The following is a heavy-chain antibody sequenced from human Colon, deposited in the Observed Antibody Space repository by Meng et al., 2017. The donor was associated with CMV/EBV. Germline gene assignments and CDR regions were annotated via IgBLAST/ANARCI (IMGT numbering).Heavy chain of an antibody. CDR1: GFTFGNAW. CDR3: LTEGYCSSTSCPTYYYYGMNV. D-gene: IGHD2-2*01. V-gene: IGHV3-15*01. Sequence: GGSLRLSCAASGFTFGNAWLSWVRQAPGKGREWVGRIKSNTDGGTTDYAAPVKGRFSISRDESENTVYLQMNSLKSEDTAVYYCLTEGYCSSTSCPTYYYYGMNVWGQGTTVTVSS. CDR2: IKSNTDGGTT. J-gene: IGHJ6*02.